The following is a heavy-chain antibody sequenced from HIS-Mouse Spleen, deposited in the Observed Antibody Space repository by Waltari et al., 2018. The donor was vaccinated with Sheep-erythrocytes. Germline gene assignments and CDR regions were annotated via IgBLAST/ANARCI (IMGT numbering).Heavy chain of an antibody. CDR1: GGSISSGGYY. CDR3: ARASPIYDYVWGSYRPGYFQH. J-gene: IGHJ1*01. Sequence: QVQLQESGPGLVKPSQTLSLTCTVSGGSISSGGYYWSWIRQHPGKGLEWIGYIYYSGSTYSNPSLKSRVTISVDTSKNQFSLKLSSVTAADTAVYYCARASPIYDYVWGSYRPGYFQHWGQGTLVTVSS. V-gene: IGHV4-31*03. D-gene: IGHD3-16*02. CDR2: IYYSGST.